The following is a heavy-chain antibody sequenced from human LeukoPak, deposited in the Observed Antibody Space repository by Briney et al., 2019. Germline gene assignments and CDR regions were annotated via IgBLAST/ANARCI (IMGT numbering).Heavy chain of an antibody. Sequence: GGSLRLSCAASGFTFSSYWMHWVRQAPGKGLVWVSRINSDGSSTSYADSVKGRFTISRDNAKNTLYLQMNSLRAEDTAVYYCAREETRVLRYFDWFNERWFDPWGQGTLVTVSS. V-gene: IGHV3-74*01. CDR2: INSDGSST. J-gene: IGHJ5*02. D-gene: IGHD3-9*01. CDR1: GFTFSSYW. CDR3: AREETRVLRYFDWFNERWFDP.